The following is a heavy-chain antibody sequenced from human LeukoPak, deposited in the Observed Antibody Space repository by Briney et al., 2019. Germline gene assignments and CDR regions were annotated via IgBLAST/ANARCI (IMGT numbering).Heavy chain of an antibody. V-gene: IGHV3-30*04. D-gene: IGHD5-24*01. J-gene: IGHJ4*02. CDR3: ARDQDGYNDY. CDR2: ISYDGSNK. CDR1: GFTFSSYA. Sequence: GGSLRLSCAASGFTFSSYAMHWVRQAPGKGLEWVAVISYDGSNKYYADSVRGRFTISRDNCKNTLYLQMNSLRAEDTAVYYCARDQDGYNDYWGQGTLVTVSS.